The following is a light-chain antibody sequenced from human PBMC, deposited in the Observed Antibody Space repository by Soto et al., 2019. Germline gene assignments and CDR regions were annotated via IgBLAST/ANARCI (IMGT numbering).Light chain of an antibody. V-gene: IGLV3-21*02. J-gene: IGLJ1*01. CDR2: DDS. CDR3: QVWDTSSDHYV. Sequence: SYELTQPPSVSVAPGQTAKIICGGNNIGSKSVQWYQQKPGQAPVLVVYDDSDRPSGIPERFSGSKSWNTATLTISRVEAGDEAEYYCQVWDTSSDHYVFGTGTKVTVL. CDR1: NIGSKS.